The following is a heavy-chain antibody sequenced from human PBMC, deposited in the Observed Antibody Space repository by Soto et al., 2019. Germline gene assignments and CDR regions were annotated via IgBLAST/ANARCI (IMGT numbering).Heavy chain of an antibody. CDR2: IYYSGST. CDR3: ARRGRYGDYFDY. CDR1: GGSISSYY. Sequence: SETLSLTCTVSGGSISSYYWSWIRQPPGKGLEWIGYIYYSGSTNYNPSLKSRVTISVDTSKNQFSLKLSSVTAADTAVYYCARRGRYGDYFDYWGQGTLVTVSS. V-gene: IGHV4-59*08. D-gene: IGHD3-16*01. J-gene: IGHJ4*02.